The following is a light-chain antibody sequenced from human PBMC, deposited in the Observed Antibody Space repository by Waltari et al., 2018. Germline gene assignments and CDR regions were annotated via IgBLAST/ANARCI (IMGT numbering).Light chain of an antibody. CDR1: QSISSY. Sequence: DIQMTQSPSSLSASVGYRVTITCRASQSISSYLNWYQQKPGKAPKLLIYAASSLQSGVPSRFSGSGSGTEFNLTISSLQPEDFATYYCQQSYSTPYTFGQGTKLEIK. J-gene: IGKJ2*01. V-gene: IGKV1-39*01. CDR2: AAS. CDR3: QQSYSTPYT.